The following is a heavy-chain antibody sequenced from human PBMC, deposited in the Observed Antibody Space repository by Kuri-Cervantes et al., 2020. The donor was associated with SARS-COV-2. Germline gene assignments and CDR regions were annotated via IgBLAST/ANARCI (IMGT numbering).Heavy chain of an antibody. CDR3: ARSXPFRRLVVIXQGGAFDI. CDR1: GXTXXGYY. Sequence: ASVKVSXXASGXTXXGYYMHWVRQAPGQGLEWMXXINPXXGGTXYAQKFQGWVTXTRDTSISTVYMXXSRLRSDDTAVYYCARSXPFRRLVVIXQGGAFDIWGQGTMVTVSS. CDR2: INPXXGGT. V-gene: IGHV1-2*04. J-gene: IGHJ3*02. D-gene: IGHD3-22*01.